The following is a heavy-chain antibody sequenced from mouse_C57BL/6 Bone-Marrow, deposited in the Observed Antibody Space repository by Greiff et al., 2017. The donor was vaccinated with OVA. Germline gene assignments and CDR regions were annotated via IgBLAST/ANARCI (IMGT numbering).Heavy chain of an antibody. Sequence: QVQLQQPGTELVKPGASVKLSCKASGYTFTSYWMHWVKQRPGQGLEWIGNINPSNGGTNYNEKFKSKATLTVDKSSSTAYMQLSSLTSEDSAVYNCERKGLYGIGYRAMDNWGQEPSVTVSS. CDR2: INPSNGGT. CDR1: GYTFTSYW. V-gene: IGHV1-53*01. D-gene: IGHD1-1*01. J-gene: IGHJ4*01. CDR3: ERKGLYGIGYRAMDN.